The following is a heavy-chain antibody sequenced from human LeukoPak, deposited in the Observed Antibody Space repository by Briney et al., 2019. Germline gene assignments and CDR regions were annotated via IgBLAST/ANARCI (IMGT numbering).Heavy chain of an antibody. D-gene: IGHD3-10*01. CDR1: GFTFSDYY. V-gene: IGHV3-11*04. J-gene: IGHJ4*02. CDR2: ISNSGSNI. CDR3: ARVRGSYANDY. Sequence: GGSLRLSCAASGFTFSDYYMSWTRQAPGKGLEWISYISNSGSNIYYADSVKGRFTMSRDNAKNSLYLQMNSLRAEDTAVYYCARVRGSYANDYWGQGTLVSVSS.